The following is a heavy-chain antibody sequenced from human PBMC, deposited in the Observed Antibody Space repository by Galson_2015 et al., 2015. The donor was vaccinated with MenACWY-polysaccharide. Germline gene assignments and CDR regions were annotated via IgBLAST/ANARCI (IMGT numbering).Heavy chain of an antibody. CDR1: GSRFSNSG. D-gene: IGHD6-13*01. CDR3: AREGSRIVFPAFDP. J-gene: IGHJ3*01. CDR2: IQYDGSKI. Sequence: SLRLCCAASGSRFSNSGMHWARQAPGKGLVWVAVIQYDGSKIVYADSGKGRFAISRDNSKNTLFPEMNSLGAEDTAVYYCAREGSRIVFPAFDPWGQGTMVTVSS. V-gene: IGHV3-33*01.